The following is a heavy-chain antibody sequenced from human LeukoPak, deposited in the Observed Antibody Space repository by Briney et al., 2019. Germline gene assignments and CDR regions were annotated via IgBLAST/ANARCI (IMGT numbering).Heavy chain of an antibody. Sequence: SVKVSCKASGGTFSSYAISWVRQAPGQGLEWMGGIIPIFGTANYAQKFQGRVTITTDESTSTAYMELSSLRSEDTAVYYCARGAYYGSSGYSPEWGQGTLVTVSS. J-gene: IGHJ4*02. D-gene: IGHD3-22*01. CDR1: GGTFSSYA. CDR2: IIPIFGTA. V-gene: IGHV1-69*05. CDR3: ARGAYYGSSGYSPE.